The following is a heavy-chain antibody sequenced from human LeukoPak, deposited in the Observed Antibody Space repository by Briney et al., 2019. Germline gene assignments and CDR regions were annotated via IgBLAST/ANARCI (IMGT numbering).Heavy chain of an antibody. V-gene: IGHV4-59*08. CDR3: ARRGIAAAGTFWFDP. D-gene: IGHD6-13*01. Sequence: SETLSLTCTVSGGSISSYYWSWIRQPPGKGLEWIGYIYYSGSTNYNPSHKSRVTISVDTSKNQFSLKLSSVTAADTAVYYCARRGIAAAGTFWFDPWGQGTLVTVSS. J-gene: IGHJ5*02. CDR2: IYYSGST. CDR1: GGSISSYY.